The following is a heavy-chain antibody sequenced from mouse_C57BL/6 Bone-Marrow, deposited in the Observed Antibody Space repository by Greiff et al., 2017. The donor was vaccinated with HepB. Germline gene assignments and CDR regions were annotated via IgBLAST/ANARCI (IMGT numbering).Heavy chain of an antibody. V-gene: IGHV1-26*01. CDR1: GYTFTDYY. D-gene: IGHD2-4*01. CDR2: INPNNGGT. CDR3: AGYYDAY. J-gene: IGHJ3*01. Sequence: EVKLQQSGPELVKPGASVKISCKASGYTFTDYYMNWVKQSHGKSLEWIGDINPNNGGTSYNQKFKGKATLTVDKSSSTAYMELRSLTSEDSAVYYCAGYYDAYWGQGTLVTVSA.